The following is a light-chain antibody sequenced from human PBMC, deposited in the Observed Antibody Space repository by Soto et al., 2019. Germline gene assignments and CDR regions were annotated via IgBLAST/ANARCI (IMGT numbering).Light chain of an antibody. J-gene: IGKJ1*01. V-gene: IGKV3-20*01. CDR3: PQSSRSPYA. CDR1: QSVSGNY. Sequence: EVVLTQSPVTLSVSPGEKATLSCRASQSVSGNYLAWYQHQPGRAPRLLINAASDRVPGIPDRFVGSGSGTDFNLTITRLEPEDFATYYCPQSSRSPYAFGPGTKLEVK. CDR2: AAS.